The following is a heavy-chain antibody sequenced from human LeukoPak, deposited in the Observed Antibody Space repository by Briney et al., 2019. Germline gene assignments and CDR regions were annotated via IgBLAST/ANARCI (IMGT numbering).Heavy chain of an antibody. Sequence: PGGSLRLSCAASGFTFSDYYMSWIRQAPGKGLEWVSYISSSSSYTNYADSVKGRFTISRDNAKNSLYLQMNSLRAEDTAVYYCASHSSSWYGFDCWGQGTLVTVSS. J-gene: IGHJ4*02. D-gene: IGHD6-13*01. V-gene: IGHV3-11*03. CDR2: ISSSSSYT. CDR3: ASHSSSWYGFDC. CDR1: GFTFSDYY.